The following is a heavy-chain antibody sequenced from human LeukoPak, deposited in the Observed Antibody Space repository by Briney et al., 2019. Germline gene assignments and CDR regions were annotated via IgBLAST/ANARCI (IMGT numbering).Heavy chain of an antibody. CDR2: IKSDGST. CDR3: ARAPSEIGGYYPEYFRH. V-gene: IGHV3-74*01. CDR1: GFTFSSYW. Sequence: GGSLRLSCAASGFTFSSYWMRWVRQATGKGLVWVSRIKSDGSTNYADSVKGRFTISRDNAKNTVSLQMNSLRAEDTGVYYCARAPSEIGGYYPEYFRHWGQGTLVTVSS. J-gene: IGHJ1*01. D-gene: IGHD3-22*01.